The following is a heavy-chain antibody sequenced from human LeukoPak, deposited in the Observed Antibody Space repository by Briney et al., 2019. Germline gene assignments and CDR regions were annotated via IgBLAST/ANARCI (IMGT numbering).Heavy chain of an antibody. CDR1: GYTFSSYS. CDR2: ISVRSNYI. CDR3: VRLRRNSDTSGFYYYYDF. V-gene: IGHV3-21*01. D-gene: IGHD3-22*01. J-gene: IGHJ4*02. Sequence: PGGSLRLSCVASGYTFSSYSINWVRHAPGKGLEWASSISVRSNYIYYADSVRGRFSISRDDARDSLYLQMNSLRAEDTAVYFCVRLRRNSDTSGFYYYYDFWGQGTLVTVSS.